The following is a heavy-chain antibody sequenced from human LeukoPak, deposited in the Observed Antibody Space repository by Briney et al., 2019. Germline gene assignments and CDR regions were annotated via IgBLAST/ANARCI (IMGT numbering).Heavy chain of an antibody. CDR2: ISSSGSTI. CDR1: GFTFTSSA. V-gene: IGHV3-11*04. D-gene: IGHD5-24*01. Sequence: GVLRLSCAASGFTFTSSAMSWVRQAPGKGLEWVSYISSSGSTIYYADSVKGRFTISRDNPKNLLFLQINSLRVEDTAVYYCARETPRRGETRDGYRWGQGTVVTVSS. J-gene: IGHJ4*02. CDR3: ARETPRRGETRDGYR.